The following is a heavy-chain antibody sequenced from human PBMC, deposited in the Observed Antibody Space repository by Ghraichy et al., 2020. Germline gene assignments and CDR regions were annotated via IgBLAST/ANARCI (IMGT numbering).Heavy chain of an antibody. D-gene: IGHD3-3*01. CDR1: GGSFSGYY. J-gene: IGHJ3*02. Sequence: SETLSLTCAVYGGSFSGYYWSWIRQPPGKGLEWIGEINHSGSTNYNPSLKSRVTISVDTSKNQFSLKLSSVTAADTAVYYCARRRVSDFWSGYPKPRAFDIWGQGTMVTVSS. CDR2: INHSGST. CDR3: ARRRVSDFWSGYPKPRAFDI. V-gene: IGHV4-34*01.